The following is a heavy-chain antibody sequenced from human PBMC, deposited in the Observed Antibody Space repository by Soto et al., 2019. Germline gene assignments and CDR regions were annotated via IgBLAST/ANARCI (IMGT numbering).Heavy chain of an antibody. CDR3: ARADYYDSSGYDYYFDY. J-gene: IGHJ4*02. V-gene: IGHV5-51*01. D-gene: IGHD3-22*01. CDR1: GYSFTSYW. Sequence: GESLKISCKGSGYSFTSYWIGWVRQMPGKGLEWLGIIYPGDSDTRYSPSFQGQVTISADQSISTAYLQWSSLKASDTAIYYCARADYYDSSGYDYYFDYWGQGTLVTVSS. CDR2: IYPGDSDT.